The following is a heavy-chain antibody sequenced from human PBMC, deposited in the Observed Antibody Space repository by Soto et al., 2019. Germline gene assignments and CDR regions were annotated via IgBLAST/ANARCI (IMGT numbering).Heavy chain of an antibody. CDR1: TFGSYA. CDR3: ARGPRAGNYDYGMDV. J-gene: IGHJ6*02. CDR2: IYYSGST. Sequence: TFGSYARSWVRQAPGKGLEWIGSIYYSGSTYYNPSLQSRVSIAVDTSNNHLSLTLSAVTAADTALYYCARGPRAGNYDYGMDVWGQGTTVTVSS. V-gene: IGHV4-39*02.